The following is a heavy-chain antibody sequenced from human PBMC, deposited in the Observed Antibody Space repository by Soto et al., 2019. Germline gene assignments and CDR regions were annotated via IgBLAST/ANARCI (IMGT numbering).Heavy chain of an antibody. V-gene: IGHV4-31*03. CDR3: ARIRCSSTSCPSDY. D-gene: IGHD2-2*01. CDR2: IYYSGST. J-gene: IGHJ4*02. Sequence: SETLSLTCTVSGGSISSGGYYWSWIRQHPGKGLEWIGYIYYSGSTNYNPSLKSRVTISVDTSKNQFSLKLSSVTAADTAVYYCARIRCSSTSCPSDYWGQGTLVTVSS. CDR1: GGSISSGGYY.